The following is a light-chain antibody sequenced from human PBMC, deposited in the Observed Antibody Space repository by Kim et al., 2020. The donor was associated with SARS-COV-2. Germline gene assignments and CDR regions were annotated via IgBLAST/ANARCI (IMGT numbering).Light chain of an antibody. CDR2: GAS. CDR1: QSVSSN. Sequence: VSPGETAPLSCRASQSVSSNLAWYQQKPGQAPRLLIYGASTRATGIPARFSGSGSGTEFTLTISSLQSEDFAVYYCQQYHNWWTFGQGTKVDIK. J-gene: IGKJ1*01. V-gene: IGKV3-15*01. CDR3: QQYHNWWT.